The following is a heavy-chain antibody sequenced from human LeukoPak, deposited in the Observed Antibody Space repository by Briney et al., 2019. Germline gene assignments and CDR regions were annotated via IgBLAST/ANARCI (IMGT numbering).Heavy chain of an antibody. CDR2: IYSDGTT. V-gene: IGHV3-53*01. D-gene: IGHD1-26*01. CDR3: ARDLREHGVFDI. CDR1: GFTVRSNY. J-gene: IGHJ3*02. Sequence: QAGGSLRRACAASGFTVRSNYMSWVRQAPGKGLEWVSEIYSDGTTYYAASVKGRFGISRDNSKNTVDLQMNSLRAEDTAVYYCARDLREHGVFDIWGQGTMVTVSS.